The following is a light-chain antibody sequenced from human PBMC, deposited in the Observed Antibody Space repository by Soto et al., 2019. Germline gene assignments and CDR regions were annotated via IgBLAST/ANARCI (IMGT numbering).Light chain of an antibody. CDR1: SSNFGSNY. CDR2: SNN. V-gene: IGLV1-44*01. Sequence: QAVVTQPPSASGTPGQRVTISCSGSSSNFGSNYVNWYQQLPGTAPKLLIYSNNQRPSGVPYRFSGSKSGTSASLVISGLQSEDEADYYCAAWDDSLSGPVFGGGTQLTVL. CDR3: AAWDDSLSGPV. J-gene: IGLJ3*02.